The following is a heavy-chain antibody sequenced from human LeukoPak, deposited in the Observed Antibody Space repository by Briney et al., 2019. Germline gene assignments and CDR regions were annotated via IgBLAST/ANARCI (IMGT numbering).Heavy chain of an antibody. J-gene: IGHJ4*02. CDR2: ISYDGSNK. CDR1: GFTFSSYA. V-gene: IGHV3-30*04. Sequence: QTGGSLRLSCAASGFTFSSYAMHWVRQAPGKGLEWVAVISYDGSNKYYADSVKGRFTISRDNSKNTLYLQTNSLRAEDTAVYYCAGSSLELLYYFDYWGQGTLVTVSS. D-gene: IGHD1-7*01. CDR3: AGSSLELLYYFDY.